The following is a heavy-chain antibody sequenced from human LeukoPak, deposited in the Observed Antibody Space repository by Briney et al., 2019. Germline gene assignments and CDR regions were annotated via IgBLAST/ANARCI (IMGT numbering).Heavy chain of an antibody. D-gene: IGHD3-3*01. Sequence: PGGSLRLSCAASGFTFSSYSMNWVRQAPGKGLEWVSSTSSSSSYIYYADSVKGRFTISRDNAKNSLYLQMNSLRAEDTAVYYCARVPYDFWSGYSYWGQGTLVTVSS. V-gene: IGHV3-21*01. CDR2: TSSSSSYI. J-gene: IGHJ4*02. CDR1: GFTFSSYS. CDR3: ARVPYDFWSGYSY.